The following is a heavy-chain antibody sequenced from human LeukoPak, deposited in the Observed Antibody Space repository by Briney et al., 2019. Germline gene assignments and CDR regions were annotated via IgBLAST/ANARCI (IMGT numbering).Heavy chain of an antibody. Sequence: GGSLRLSCAASGFTVSSNYMSWVRQAPGKGLEWVSVIYSGGSTYYADSVKGRFTISRDNSKNTLYLQMNSLRAEDTAAYYCAKDLNCVPEGGFWSGYYYYYYGMDVWGQGTTVTVSS. CDR1: GFTVSSNY. D-gene: IGHD3-3*01. CDR3: AKDLNCVPEGGFWSGYYYYYYGMDV. CDR2: IYSGGST. J-gene: IGHJ6*02. V-gene: IGHV3-66*01.